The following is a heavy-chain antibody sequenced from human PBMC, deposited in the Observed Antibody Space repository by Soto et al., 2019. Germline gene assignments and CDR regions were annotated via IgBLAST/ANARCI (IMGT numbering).Heavy chain of an antibody. CDR1: GFIVSDTY. CDR2: IYRSGNT. V-gene: IGHV3-53*01. Sequence: EVQLVESGGGLIQPGGSLRLSCAASGFIVSDTYMGWVRQTPGKGLEWVSVIYRSGNTYYADSVKGRFTISRDTSKNTLYVELNSLRAEDTAVYYCARGFPYSSSSGAAFDSWGQGTLVTVSS. CDR3: ARGFPYSSSSGAAFDS. J-gene: IGHJ4*02. D-gene: IGHD6-6*01.